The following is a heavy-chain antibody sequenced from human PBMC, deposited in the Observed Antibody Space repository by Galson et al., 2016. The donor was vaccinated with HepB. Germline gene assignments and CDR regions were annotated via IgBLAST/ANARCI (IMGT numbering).Heavy chain of an antibody. V-gene: IGHV4-31*03. Sequence: TLSLTCNVSGGSISVGHHYWSWIRQHPGKGLEWIGYIYYSGRTYYNPSLKSRLTISVDTSKNQFSLKLPSVTAADTAVYYWARDVVIVLPTATALSYYYYMDVWGKGTTVTVSS. CDR2: IYYSGRT. J-gene: IGHJ6*03. D-gene: IGHD2/OR15-2a*01. CDR1: GGSISVGHHY. CDR3: ARDVVIVLPTATALSYYYYMDV.